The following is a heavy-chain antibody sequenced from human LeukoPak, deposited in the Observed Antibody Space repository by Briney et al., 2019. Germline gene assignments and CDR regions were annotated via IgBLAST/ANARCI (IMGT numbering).Heavy chain of an antibody. CDR3: ARDWGVGGRPGYMDV. CDR2: IYYSGST. Sequence: SETLSLTCTVSGGSISSSSYYWGWIRQPPGKGLEWIGSIYYSGSTYYNPSLKSRVTISVDTSKNQFSLKLSSVTAADTAVYYCARDWGVGGRPGYMDVWGKGTTVTVSS. D-gene: IGHD6-6*01. J-gene: IGHJ6*03. V-gene: IGHV4-39*02. CDR1: GGSISSSSYY.